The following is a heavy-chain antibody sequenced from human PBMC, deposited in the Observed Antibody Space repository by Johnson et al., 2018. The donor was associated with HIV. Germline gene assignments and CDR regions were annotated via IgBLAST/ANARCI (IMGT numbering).Heavy chain of an antibody. CDR1: GFTFSSYA. D-gene: IGHD6-6*01. CDR2: ISYDGSNK. V-gene: IGHV3-30*04. J-gene: IGHJ3*02. CDR3: ARVRQLGRGDAFDI. Sequence: QVQLVESGGGVVQPGRSLRLSCAASGFTFSSYAMHWVRQAPGKGLEWVAVISYDGSNKYYADSVKGRFTISRDNSKNTLYLKMNSLRSEDTAVYYCARVRQLGRGDAFDIWGQGTMVTVSS.